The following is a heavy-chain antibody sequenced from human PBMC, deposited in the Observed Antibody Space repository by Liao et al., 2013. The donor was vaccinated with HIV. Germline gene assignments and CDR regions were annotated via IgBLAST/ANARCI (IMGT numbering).Heavy chain of an antibody. D-gene: IGHD4-23*01. J-gene: IGHJ4*02. CDR1: GGSLSTYQ. CDR2: VYYSGST. Sequence: QVQLQESGPGLVKPSQTLSLTCTVSGGSLSTYQWAWIRQPPGKGLEWIGHVYYSGSTKYKSSLKSRVTISVDTPKNQVSLRVTYVTAADTAVYYCARGGGGKGFDSWGQGTLVTVSS. CDR3: ARGGGGKGFDS. V-gene: IGHV4-59*01.